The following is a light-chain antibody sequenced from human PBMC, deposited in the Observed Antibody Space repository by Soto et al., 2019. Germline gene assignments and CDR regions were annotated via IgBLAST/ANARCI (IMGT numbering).Light chain of an antibody. CDR2: GAS. V-gene: IGKV3-20*01. CDR3: QQFRSSPLT. J-gene: IGKJ4*01. CDR1: QSISINY. Sequence: EIVLTQSPGTLSLSRGERATLSCRASQSISINYLAWYQQKPGQAPRLLIYGASSRASGIPDRFSGSGSGTDFTLTISRVEPEDFAVYYCQQFRSSPLTFGGGTKVDIK.